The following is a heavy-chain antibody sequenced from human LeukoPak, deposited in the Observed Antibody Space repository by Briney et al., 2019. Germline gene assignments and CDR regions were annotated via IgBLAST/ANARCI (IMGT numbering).Heavy chain of an antibody. CDR2: IIPILGIA. V-gene: IGHV1-69*04. D-gene: IGHD3-22*01. CDR1: GGTFSSYA. J-gene: IGHJ4*02. Sequence: SVTVSCKASGGTFSSYAISWVRQAPGQGLEWMGRIIPILGIANYAQKFQGRVTITADKSTSTAYMELSSLRSEDTAVYYCAREAYYDSSGYHDYWGQGTLVTVSS. CDR3: AREAYYDSSGYHDY.